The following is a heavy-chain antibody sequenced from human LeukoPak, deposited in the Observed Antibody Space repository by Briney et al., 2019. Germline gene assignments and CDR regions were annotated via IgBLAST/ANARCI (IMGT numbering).Heavy chain of an antibody. V-gene: IGHV3-11*04. CDR2: ISSSGSML. D-gene: IGHD1-26*01. CDR1: GFTFSDYY. J-gene: IGHJ5*02. CDR3: ARGGVKGGATTGWFDP. Sequence: PGGSLRLSCTVSGFTFSDYYMSWVRQAPGKGLEWVSYISSSGSMLHYADSVEGRFTISRDNSKNTLYLQMNSLRAEDTAVYYCARGGVKGGATTGWFDPWGQGTLVTVSS.